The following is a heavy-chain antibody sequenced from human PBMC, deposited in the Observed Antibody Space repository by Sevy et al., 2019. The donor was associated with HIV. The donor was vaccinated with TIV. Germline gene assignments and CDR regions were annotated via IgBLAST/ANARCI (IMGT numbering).Heavy chain of an antibody. J-gene: IGHJ6*02. Sequence: ASVKVSCKASGYTFTSYDINWVRQATGQGLEWKGWMNPNSGNTGYAQKFQGRVTMTRNTSISTAYMELSSLRSEDTAVYYCASLRVVPAAPYYYYGMDVWGQGTTVTVSS. CDR3: ASLRVVPAAPYYYYGMDV. CDR1: GYTFTSYD. CDR2: MNPNSGNT. D-gene: IGHD2-2*01. V-gene: IGHV1-8*01.